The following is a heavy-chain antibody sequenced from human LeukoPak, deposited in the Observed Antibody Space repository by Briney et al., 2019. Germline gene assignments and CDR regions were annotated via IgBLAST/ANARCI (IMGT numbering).Heavy chain of an antibody. CDR2: INPNSGGT. Sequence: ASVKVSCKASGYTFTGYYMHWVRQAPGQGLEWMGRINPNSGGTNYAQKFQGRVTMTRDTSISTAYMELSRLRSDDTAVYYCARDLRYYDYVWGSYRLNYWGQGNLVTVSS. D-gene: IGHD3-16*02. J-gene: IGHJ4*02. CDR1: GYTFTGYY. CDR3: ARDLRYYDYVWGSYRLNY. V-gene: IGHV1-2*06.